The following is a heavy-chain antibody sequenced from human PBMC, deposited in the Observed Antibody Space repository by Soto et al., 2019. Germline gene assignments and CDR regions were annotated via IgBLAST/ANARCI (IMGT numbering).Heavy chain of an antibody. CDR2: ISDDGSNQ. CDR1: GFTFSSYS. V-gene: IGHV3-30-3*01. D-gene: IGHD2-21*01. J-gene: IGHJ4*02. Sequence: QVQLVESGGGVVQSGRSLRLSCAASGFTFSSYSMHWVRQAPGKGLEWVAVISDDGSNQYNADSVRGRFTISRDNSKNTLYLQMNSLRPEDTAVYYCTRGPGALMKVAVVVGALDNWGQGTLVTVSS. CDR3: TRGPGALMKVAVVVGALDN.